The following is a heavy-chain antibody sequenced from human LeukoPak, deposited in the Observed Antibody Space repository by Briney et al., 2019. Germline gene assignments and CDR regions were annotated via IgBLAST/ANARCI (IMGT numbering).Heavy chain of an antibody. D-gene: IGHD6-25*01. CDR3: ARDGSGFYLYYYMDV. J-gene: IGHJ6*03. CDR2: ISTVSTYT. CDR1: GFTFTDYS. Sequence: GGSLRLSCAASGFTFTDYSMTWVCHAPGKGLDWVSSISTVSTYTFYSDSAKGRFTITRDNAKDTLYLQMSRLSAEDTGVYYCARDGSGFYLYYYMDVWGRGTTVTVSS. V-gene: IGHV3-21*01.